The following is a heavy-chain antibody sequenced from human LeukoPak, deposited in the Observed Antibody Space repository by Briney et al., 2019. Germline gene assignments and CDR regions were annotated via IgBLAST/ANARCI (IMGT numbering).Heavy chain of an antibody. Sequence: GGSLRLSCAASGFTFSSYSMNWVRQAPGKGLEWVSSIRSSSSYIYYADSVKGRFTISRDNAKNSLYLQINSLRAEDTAVYYCARASLIKVVPAAPGYYFDDWGQGTLVTVSS. CDR1: GFTFSSYS. D-gene: IGHD2-2*01. J-gene: IGHJ4*02. CDR2: IRSSSSYI. V-gene: IGHV3-21*01. CDR3: ARASLIKVVPAAPGYYFDD.